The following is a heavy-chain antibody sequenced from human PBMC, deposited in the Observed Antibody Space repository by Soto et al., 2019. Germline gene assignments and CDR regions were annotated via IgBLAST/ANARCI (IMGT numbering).Heavy chain of an antibody. CDR3: ARRAIAKTYYYGMDV. CDR2: IYYSGST. CDR1: GGSISSSSYY. Sequence: SETLSLTCTVSGGSISSSSYYWGWIRQPPGKGLEWIGSIYYSGSTYYNPSLKSRVTISVDTSKNQFSLKLSSVTAADAAVYYCARRAIAKTYYYGMDVWGQGTTVTVSS. J-gene: IGHJ6*02. V-gene: IGHV4-39*01. D-gene: IGHD2-21*01.